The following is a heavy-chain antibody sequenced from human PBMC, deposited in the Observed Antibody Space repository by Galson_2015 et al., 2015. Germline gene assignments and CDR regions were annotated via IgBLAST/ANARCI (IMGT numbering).Heavy chain of an antibody. CDR1: GFTFNSYA. Sequence: SLRLSCAASGFTFNSYAMHWVRQAPGKGLEWVAVISYDGRNKYYADSVKGRFTISRDGSRHTLYLQMNSLIIEDTAVYYCAKGDSGSWANDYWGQGTLVTVSS. CDR2: ISYDGRNK. D-gene: IGHD5-12*01. V-gene: IGHV3-30*18. CDR3: AKGDSGSWANDY. J-gene: IGHJ4*02.